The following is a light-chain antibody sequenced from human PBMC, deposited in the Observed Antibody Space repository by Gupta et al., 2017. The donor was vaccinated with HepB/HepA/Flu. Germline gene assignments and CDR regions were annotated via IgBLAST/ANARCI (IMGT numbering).Light chain of an antibody. V-gene: IGKV1D-13*01. CDR1: LPIRGA. CDR2: DAS. CDR3: QQYNNYLSLS. J-gene: IGKJ4*01. Sequence: AIQLTQSPSFLSASVGDRVTISCRASLPIRGALAWYQKKPGKPPTVLIYDASTWETGVTSRFSGSGYDKYLSLTISSRQQEDFAFYFCQQYNNYLSLSFGRGTKVDI.